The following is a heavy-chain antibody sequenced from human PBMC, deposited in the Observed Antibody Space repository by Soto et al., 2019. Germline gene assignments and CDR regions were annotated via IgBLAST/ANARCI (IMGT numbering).Heavy chain of an antibody. CDR1: GVTFSRYT. J-gene: IGHJ4*02. CDR2: ITPMFGKP. CDR3: ARDGALYDSSAYYFVF. D-gene: IGHD3-22*01. Sequence: QVQLVQSGPEVKKPGSSLKVSCKASGVTFSRYTINWVRQAPGQGLEWMGAITPMFGKPNYAQKFQGRVTITADESTSKGYMELRRLRSDDTAVYYCARDGALYDSSAYYFVFWGQGTLVAVSS. V-gene: IGHV1-69*01.